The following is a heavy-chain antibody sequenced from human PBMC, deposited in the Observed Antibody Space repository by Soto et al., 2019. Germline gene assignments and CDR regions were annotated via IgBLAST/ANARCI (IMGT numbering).Heavy chain of an antibody. CDR1: GDSVSSNSAA. D-gene: IGHD2-21*02. V-gene: IGHV6-1*01. CDR2: TYYRSKWYN. CDR3: ATGTAYCGGDCYSGYYYGMDV. J-gene: IGHJ6*02. Sequence: SQTLSLTCAISGDSVSSNSAAWNWIRQSPSRGLEWLGRTYYRSKWYNDYAVSVKSRITINPDTSKNQFSLQLNSVTPEDTAVYYFATGTAYCGGDCYSGYYYGMDVWGQGTTVTVSS.